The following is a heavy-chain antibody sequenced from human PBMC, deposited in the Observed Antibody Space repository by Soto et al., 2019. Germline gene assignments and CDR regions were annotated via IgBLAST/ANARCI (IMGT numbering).Heavy chain of an antibody. D-gene: IGHD3-16*02. Sequence: QVQLVQSGAEVKKPGSSVKVSCKASGGTFSSYAISWVRQAPGQGLEWMGGIIPIFGTANYAQKFQGRVTITADESTSTAYMELSSLRSEDTAVYYCAREEYYDYVWGSYRQYYFDYWGQGTLVTVSS. CDR2: IIPIFGTA. V-gene: IGHV1-69*12. CDR1: GGTFSSYA. CDR3: AREEYYDYVWGSYRQYYFDY. J-gene: IGHJ4*02.